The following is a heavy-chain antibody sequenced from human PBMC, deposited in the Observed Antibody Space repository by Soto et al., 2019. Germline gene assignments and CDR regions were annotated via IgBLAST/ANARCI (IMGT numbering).Heavy chain of an antibody. CDR2: IIPIFGTA. CDR3: ASPTGTTGNYYYGMDV. D-gene: IGHD1-1*01. CDR1: GGTFSRYG. Sequence: QVQLVQSGAEVKKPGSSVKVSCKASGGTFSRYGISWVRQAPGQGLEWMGGIIPIFGTANYAQKFQGRVTIXPDEAASTAYMELSSLTSEDTAVYYCASPTGTTGNYYYGMDVWGQGTTVTVSS. J-gene: IGHJ6*02. V-gene: IGHV1-69*05.